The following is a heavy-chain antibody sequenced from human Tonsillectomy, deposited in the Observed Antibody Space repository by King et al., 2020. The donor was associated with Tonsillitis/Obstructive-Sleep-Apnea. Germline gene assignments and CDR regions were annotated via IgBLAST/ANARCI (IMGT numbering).Heavy chain of an antibody. Sequence: QVQLQESGPGLVKPSETLSLTCTVSGGSISSYYWTWIRQPPGKGLEWIAHISYSGNTNYNPSLKSRVTISIDTSKNQLSLKLTSVTAADTAVYYCAGHRKVDYWGQGTRVTVSS. CDR3: AGHRKVDY. CDR2: ISYSGNT. CDR1: GGSISSYY. V-gene: IGHV4-59*08. J-gene: IGHJ4*02.